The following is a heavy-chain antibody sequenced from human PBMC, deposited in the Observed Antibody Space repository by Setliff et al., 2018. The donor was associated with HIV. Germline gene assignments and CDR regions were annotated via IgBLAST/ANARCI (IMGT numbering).Heavy chain of an antibody. CDR1: GFTFRAHW. J-gene: IGHJ4*02. CDR3: ARGGPSGSIDY. V-gene: IGHV3-74*01. CDR2: ISPDGTKT. D-gene: IGHD3-10*01. Sequence: PGGSLRLSCAASGFTFRAHWMLWFRQAPGKGLMWVSRISPDGTKTNYADSVKGRFTISRDNAKNTLYLQMNCLRAEDTAVYYCARGGPSGSIDYWGQGALVTVSS.